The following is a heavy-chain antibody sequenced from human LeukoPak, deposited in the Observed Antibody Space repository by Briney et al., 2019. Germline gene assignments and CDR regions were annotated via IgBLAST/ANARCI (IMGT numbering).Heavy chain of an antibody. J-gene: IGHJ1*01. CDR2: IIPIFGTA. CDR3: AVPGGNSAEYFQH. V-gene: IGHV1-69*13. CDR1: GGTFSSYA. D-gene: IGHD4-23*01. Sequence: ASVKVSCKASGGTFSSYAISWVRQAPGQGLEWMGGIIPIFGTANYAQKFQGRVTITAGESTSTAYMELSSLRSEDTAVYYCAVPGGNSAEYFQHWGQGTLVTVSS.